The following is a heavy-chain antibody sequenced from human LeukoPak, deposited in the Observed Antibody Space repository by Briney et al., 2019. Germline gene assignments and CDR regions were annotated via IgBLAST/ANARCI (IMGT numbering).Heavy chain of an antibody. CDR3: ARGVRNNYDY. D-gene: IGHD2-8*01. CDR1: GYTFNAYA. Sequence: ASAKISCKASGYTFNAYAITWVRQAPGQGLEWMGWIRTYNGETHYAEKLQGRVTMTTDTSTSTAYMELRSLRSDDTAVYYCARGVRNNYDYWGQGTLVTVSS. V-gene: IGHV1-18*01. CDR2: IRTYNGET. J-gene: IGHJ4*02.